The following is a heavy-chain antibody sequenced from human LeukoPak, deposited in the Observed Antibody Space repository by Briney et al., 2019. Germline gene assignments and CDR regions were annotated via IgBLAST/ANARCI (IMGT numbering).Heavy chain of an antibody. D-gene: IGHD6-13*01. CDR3: LRQLAYNWFDP. J-gene: IGHJ5*02. Sequence: ASVKVSCKASGGTFSSYAISWVRQAPGQGLEWMGGIIPIFGTANYAQKFQGRVTITADKSTSTAYMELSSLRSEDTAVYYCLRQLAYNWFDPWGQGTLVTVSS. CDR2: IIPIFGTA. CDR1: GGTFSSYA. V-gene: IGHV1-69*06.